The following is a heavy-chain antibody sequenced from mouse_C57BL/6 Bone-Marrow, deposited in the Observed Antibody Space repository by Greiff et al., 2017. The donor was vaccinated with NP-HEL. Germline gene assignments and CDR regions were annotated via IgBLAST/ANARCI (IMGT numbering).Heavy chain of an antibody. D-gene: IGHD2-5*01. CDR1: GFNIKDDY. Sequence: EVKLVESGAELVRPGASVKLSCTASGFNIKDDYMHWVKQRPEQGLEWIGWIDPENGDTEYASKFQGKATITADTSSNTAYLQLSSLTSEDTAVYYCTTFENSNYAAWFAYWGQGTLVTVSA. CDR3: TTFENSNYAAWFAY. J-gene: IGHJ3*01. V-gene: IGHV14-4*01. CDR2: IDPENGDT.